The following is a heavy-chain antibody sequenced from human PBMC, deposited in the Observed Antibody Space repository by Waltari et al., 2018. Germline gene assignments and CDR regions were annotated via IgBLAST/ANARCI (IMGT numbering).Heavy chain of an antibody. D-gene: IGHD5-12*01. CDR3: GRDRGWRQHDY. CDR1: GFTFSTDG. V-gene: IGHV3-7*01. Sequence: EVQLLESGGGLVQPGGSLRLSCAASGFTFSTDGMGGVRQVPGEVLGGGANRKNDGSTKYLVDPVRGRFTISRDKAKNSLYLQMNSLRAEDTAVYYCGRDRGWRQHDYWGQGTLVTVSS. J-gene: IGHJ4*02. CDR2: RKNDGSTK.